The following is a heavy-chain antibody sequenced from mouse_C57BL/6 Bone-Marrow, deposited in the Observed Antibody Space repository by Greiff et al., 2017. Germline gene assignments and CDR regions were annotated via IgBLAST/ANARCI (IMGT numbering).Heavy chain of an antibody. J-gene: IGHJ2*01. CDR2: IDPKNGDT. CDR1: GFNIKDDY. D-gene: IGHD1-1*01. V-gene: IGHV14-4*01. Sequence: VQLKQSGAELVRPGASVKLSCTASGFNIKDDYMHWVKQRPEQGLEWIGWIDPKNGDTEYASKFQGKATITADTSSNTAYLQLSSLTSEDTAVYYCTATTVVERGDWGQGTTLTVSS. CDR3: TATTVVERGD.